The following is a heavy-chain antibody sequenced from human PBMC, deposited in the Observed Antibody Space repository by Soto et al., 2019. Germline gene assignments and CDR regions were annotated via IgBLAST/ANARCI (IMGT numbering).Heavy chain of an antibody. CDR1: GYPFTSYY. J-gene: IGHJ4*02. CDR3: TRVSPFLTGPDY. D-gene: IGHD3-9*01. CDR2: INPSDATT. V-gene: IGHV1-46*03. Sequence: ASVKVSCKASGYPFTSYYMHWVRQAPGQGLEWMGIINPSDATTSYPRKFQGRVTMTRDTSTSTVYMEMRSLRSEDTAVYYCTRVSPFLTGPDYWGQGTLVTVSS.